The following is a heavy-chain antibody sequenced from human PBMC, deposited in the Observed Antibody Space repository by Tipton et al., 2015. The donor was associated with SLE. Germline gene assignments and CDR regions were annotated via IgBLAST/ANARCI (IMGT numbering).Heavy chain of an antibody. CDR1: GASVSSFC. CDR2: VCNSGSA. V-gene: IGHV4-59*08. CDR3: VRQRLRLLSPLDA. Sequence: TLSLTCTVSGASVSSFCWNWIRQSPGKGLEWIGCVCNSGSANYDPSLKSRGTISVDTSKNHFSLELTSVTAADTAVYYCVRQRLRLLSPLDAWGQGTTVTVSS. J-gene: IGHJ6*02. D-gene: IGHD3-10*01.